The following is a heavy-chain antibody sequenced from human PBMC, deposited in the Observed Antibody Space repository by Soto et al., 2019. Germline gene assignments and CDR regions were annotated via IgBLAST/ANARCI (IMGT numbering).Heavy chain of an antibody. CDR1: GYSFTSHW. CDR2: FDPSDSYT. J-gene: IGHJ5*02. CDR3: ARHGSTGSSSNWFDP. Sequence: PGESLKISCKGSGYSFTSHWISWVRQMPGKGLEWMGRFDPSDSYTNYSPSFQGHVTISADGSISTAYLQWSSLKASDTAMYYCARHGSTGSSSNWFDPWGQGTLVTVSS. V-gene: IGHV5-10-1*01. D-gene: IGHD1-26*01.